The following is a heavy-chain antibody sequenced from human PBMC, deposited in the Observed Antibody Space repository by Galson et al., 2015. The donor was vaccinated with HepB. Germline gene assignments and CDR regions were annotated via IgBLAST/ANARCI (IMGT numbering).Heavy chain of an antibody. CDR2: IIPIFGTA. D-gene: IGHD5/OR15-5a*01. CDR1: GGTFSSYA. J-gene: IGHJ6*03. CDR3: ARCPVGSVGPSYYYYYMDV. Sequence: SVKVSCKASGGTFSSYAISWVRQAPGQGLEWMGGIIPIFGTANYAQKFQGRVTITADESTSTAYMELSSLRSEDTAVYYCARCPVGSVGPSYYYYYMDVWGKGTTVTVSS. V-gene: IGHV1-69*13.